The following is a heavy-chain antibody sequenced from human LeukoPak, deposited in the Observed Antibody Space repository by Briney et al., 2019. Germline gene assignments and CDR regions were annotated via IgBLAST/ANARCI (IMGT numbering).Heavy chain of an antibody. Sequence: ASVKVSCKASGYTFTSYYMHWVRQAAGQGLEWMGIINPSGGSTSYAQKFQGRVTMTRDTSTSTVYMELSRLRSDDTAVYYCARVRWHTPDYWGQGTLVTVSS. J-gene: IGHJ4*02. D-gene: IGHD5-24*01. CDR1: GYTFTSYY. CDR3: ARVRWHTPDY. V-gene: IGHV1-46*01. CDR2: INPSGGST.